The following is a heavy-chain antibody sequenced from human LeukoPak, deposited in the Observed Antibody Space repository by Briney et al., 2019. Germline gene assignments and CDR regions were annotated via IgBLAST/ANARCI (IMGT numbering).Heavy chain of an antibody. CDR3: ARGFHDILTGYPEEYYFDY. CDR1: GGSFSGYY. Sequence: SETLSHTCAVYGGSFSGYYWSWIRQPPGKGLEWIGEINHSGSANYNPSLKSRVTISVDTSKNQFSLKLSSVTAADTAVYYCARGFHDILTGYPEEYYFDYWGQGTLVTVSS. V-gene: IGHV4-34*01. CDR2: INHSGSA. J-gene: IGHJ4*02. D-gene: IGHD3-9*01.